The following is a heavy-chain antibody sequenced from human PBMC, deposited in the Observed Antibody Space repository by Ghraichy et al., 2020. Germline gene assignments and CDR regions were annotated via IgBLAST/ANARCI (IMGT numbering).Heavy chain of an antibody. CDR1: GFTFSSYS. J-gene: IGHJ1*01. CDR3: AKFARDWPNEYLQH. D-gene: IGHD3/OR15-3a*01. CDR2: ISSSSSTI. Sequence: GGSLRLSCAASGFTFSSYSMNWVRQAPGKGLEWVSYISSSSSTIYYADSVKGRFTISRDNSKNTLFLQMNSLRGEDTAVYYCAKFARDWPNEYLQHWGQGALVTVSS. V-gene: IGHV3-48*01.